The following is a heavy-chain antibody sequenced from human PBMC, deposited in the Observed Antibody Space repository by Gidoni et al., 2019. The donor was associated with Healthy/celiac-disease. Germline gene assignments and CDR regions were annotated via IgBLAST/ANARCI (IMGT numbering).Heavy chain of an antibody. CDR2: IKQDGSEK. CDR3: ARDRPSYSGSYCSN. D-gene: IGHD1-26*01. J-gene: IGHJ4*02. Sequence: EVQLVESGGGLVQPGGSLSPSCAASGFTFSSYWMGWVRQAPGKGLEWVANIKQDGSEKYYVDSVKGRFTISRDNAKNSLYLQMNSLRAEDRAVYYCARDRPSYSGSYCSNWGQGTLVTVSS. V-gene: IGHV3-7*01. CDR1: GFTFSSYW.